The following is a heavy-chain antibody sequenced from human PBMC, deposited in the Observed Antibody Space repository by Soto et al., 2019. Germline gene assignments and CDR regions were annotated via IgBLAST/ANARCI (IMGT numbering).Heavy chain of an antibody. CDR1: GWSFSGYY. D-gene: IGHD3-10*01. J-gene: IGHJ6*02. V-gene: IGHV4-34*01. Sequence: SETLSLTCAVYGWSFSGYYWTWIRQPPGTGLEWIGEINHSGSTNYNPSLKSRVTISVDTSKNQFSLKLTSVTAADTAVYYCASNVLLWFGELSPMDVWGQGTTVTVSS. CDR3: ASNVLLWFGELSPMDV. CDR2: INHSGST.